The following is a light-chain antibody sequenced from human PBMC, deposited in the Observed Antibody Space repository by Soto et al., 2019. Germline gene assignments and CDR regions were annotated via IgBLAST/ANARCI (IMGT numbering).Light chain of an antibody. CDR3: QQYNNWPPWT. J-gene: IGKJ1*01. Sequence: EIVMAQSPANLSVSPGERATLSCRASQDVGSRLAWYQQKPGQGPRLLIYDASTRATGIPARFSGSGSGTEFTLAISSLQSEDFGVYYCQQYNNWPPWTFGQGYKVEIK. CDR1: QDVGSR. V-gene: IGKV3-15*01. CDR2: DAS.